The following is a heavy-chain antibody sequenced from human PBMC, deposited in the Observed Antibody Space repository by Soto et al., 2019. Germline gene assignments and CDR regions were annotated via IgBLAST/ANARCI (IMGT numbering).Heavy chain of an antibody. CDR1: GGTRGSIAGY. CDR3: ARDAGGYCSSTSCYAFDY. CDR2: IYYSGST. V-gene: IGHV4-39*07. J-gene: IGHJ4*02. Sequence: VSGGTRGSIAGYWSWKRKPPGKGLEWIGSIYYSGSTYYNPSLKSRVTISVDTSKNQFSLKLSSVTAADTAVYYCARDAGGYCSSTSCYAFDYWGQGTLVTVSS. D-gene: IGHD2-2*01.